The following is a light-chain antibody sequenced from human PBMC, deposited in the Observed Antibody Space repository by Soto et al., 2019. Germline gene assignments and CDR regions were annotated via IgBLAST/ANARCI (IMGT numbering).Light chain of an antibody. CDR3: ISYTNRQSYV. CDR2: AVS. J-gene: IGLJ1*01. CDR1: SSDIGSYDH. V-gene: IGLV2-14*01. Sequence: QSALTQPASGSGSPGQSITISCSGTSSDIGSYDHVAWYQQFPGKSPKLMIYAVSDRPSGVSDRLSGSKSGITASLTISGLQTEDEADYYCISYTNRQSYVFGTGTKVTVL.